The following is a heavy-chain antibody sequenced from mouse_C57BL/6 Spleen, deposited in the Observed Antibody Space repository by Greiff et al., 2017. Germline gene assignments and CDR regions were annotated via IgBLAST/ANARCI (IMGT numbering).Heavy chain of an antibody. V-gene: IGHV1-55*01. D-gene: IGHD1-1*01. Sequence: QVQLQQPGAELVKPGASVKMSCKASGYTFTSYWITWVKQRPGQGLEWIGDIYPGSGSTNYNAKFKSKATLTVDTSSSTAYMQLSSLTSEDSAVYYCARGNYYGSSPYYAMDYWGQGTSVTVSS. CDR1: GYTFTSYW. J-gene: IGHJ4*01. CDR2: IYPGSGST. CDR3: ARGNYYGSSPYYAMDY.